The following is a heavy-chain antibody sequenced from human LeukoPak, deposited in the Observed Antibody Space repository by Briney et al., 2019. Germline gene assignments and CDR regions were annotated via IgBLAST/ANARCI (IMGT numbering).Heavy chain of an antibody. V-gene: IGHV1-2*02. CDR3: ARGRNIEMTTMSGGSDY. CDR2: LNPNSGDT. J-gene: IGHJ4*02. Sequence: ASVRVSCKASGYTFTDYYMHWVRQAPGQGLEWMGWLNPNSGDTNYAQKFQGRVSMTRDSSVSTAYMDLSDLRSDDTAVYSCARGRNIEMTTMSGGSDYWGQGTLVTVSS. CDR1: GYTFTDYY. D-gene: IGHD5-24*01.